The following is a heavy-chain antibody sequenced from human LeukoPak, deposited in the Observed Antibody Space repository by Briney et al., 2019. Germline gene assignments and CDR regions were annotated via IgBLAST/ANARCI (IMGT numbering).Heavy chain of an antibody. CDR1: GYTFTGYY. CDR3: ARVGDGLNDAFDI. J-gene: IGHJ3*02. D-gene: IGHD5-24*01. V-gene: IGHV1-2*06. Sequence: ASVKVSCKASGYTFTGYYMNWVRQAPGQGLEWMGRINPNSGGTNYAQKFHGRVTMTRDTSISTAYMELSRLRSDDTAVYYCARVGDGLNDAFDIWGRGTMVTVSS. CDR2: INPNSGGT.